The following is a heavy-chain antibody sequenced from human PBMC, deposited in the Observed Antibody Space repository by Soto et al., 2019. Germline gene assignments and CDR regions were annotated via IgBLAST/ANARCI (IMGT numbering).Heavy chain of an antibody. J-gene: IGHJ6*01. V-gene: IGHV1-46*01. CDR2: INPSGGST. D-gene: IGHD5-12*01. CDR1: GYTFTSYY. Sequence: QVQLVQAGAEVKKPGASVKVSCKASGYTFTSYYMHWVRQAPGQGLEWMGIINPSGGSTTYAQKFQVRVTMTRDTATSTVYMELSSLRSADTAVYYCARGDIVAIFGMDVWGEGTTVTVSS. CDR3: ARGDIVAIFGMDV.